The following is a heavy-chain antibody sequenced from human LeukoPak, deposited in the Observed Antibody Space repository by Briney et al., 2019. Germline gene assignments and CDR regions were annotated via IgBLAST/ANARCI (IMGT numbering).Heavy chain of an antibody. CDR2: ISGSGGST. Sequence: GGSLRLSCAASGFTFSSYSMNWVRQAPGKGLEWVSGISGSGGSTYYADSVKGRFTISRDNSKNTLYLQMDSLRVEDTAVYYCAKGKRYPDYWGQGTLVTVSS. J-gene: IGHJ4*02. V-gene: IGHV3-23*01. CDR1: GFTFSSYS. CDR3: AKGKRYPDY. D-gene: IGHD1-1*01.